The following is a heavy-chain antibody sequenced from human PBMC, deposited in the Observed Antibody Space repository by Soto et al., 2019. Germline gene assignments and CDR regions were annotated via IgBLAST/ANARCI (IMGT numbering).Heavy chain of an antibody. D-gene: IGHD6-6*01. CDR2: INHSGST. Sequence: SETLSLTCAVYGGSFSGYYWSWIRQPPGKGLEWIGEINHSGSTNYNPSLKSRVTISVDTSKNQFSLKLSSVTAADTAVYYCARRRSRARYYYYYMDVRGKGTTVTVSS. V-gene: IGHV4-34*01. J-gene: IGHJ6*03. CDR1: GGSFSGYY. CDR3: ARRRSRARYYYYYMDV.